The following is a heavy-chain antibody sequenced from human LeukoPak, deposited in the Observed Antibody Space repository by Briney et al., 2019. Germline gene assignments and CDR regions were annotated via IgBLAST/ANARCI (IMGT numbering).Heavy chain of an antibody. CDR1: GYTFTFSNYA. CDR3: ARDSSGNYYTPTHFDY. V-gene: IGHV1-3*01. J-gene: IGHJ4*02. D-gene: IGHD1-26*01. Sequence: ASVKVSCKASGYTFTFSNYAIHWVRQAPGQRLEWMGWINAGNANTKYSQNFQGRANITRDTSANTAYMELSSLRSEDTAVYYCARDSSGNYYTPTHFDYWGQGTLVTVSS. CDR2: INAGNANT.